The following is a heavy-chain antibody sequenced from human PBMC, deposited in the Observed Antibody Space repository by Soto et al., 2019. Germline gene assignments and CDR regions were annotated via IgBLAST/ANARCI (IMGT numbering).Heavy chain of an antibody. CDR3: AKAHVGSGYYDAFDI. CDR2: ISGDGGST. CDR1: GFTFDDYA. Sequence: GGSLRLSCAASGFTFDDYAMHWVRQAPGKGLEWVSLISGDGGSTYYADSVKGRFTISRDNSKNSLYLQMNSLRTEDTAVYYCAKAHVGSGYYDAFDIWGQGTLVTVSS. D-gene: IGHD3-3*01. J-gene: IGHJ3*02. V-gene: IGHV3-43*02.